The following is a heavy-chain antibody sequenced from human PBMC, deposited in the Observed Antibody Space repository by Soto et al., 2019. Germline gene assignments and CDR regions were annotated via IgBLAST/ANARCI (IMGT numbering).Heavy chain of an antibody. CDR2: ISAYNGNT. J-gene: IGHJ5*02. V-gene: IGHV1-18*01. D-gene: IGHD3-3*01. CDR1: GYTFTSYG. CDR3: ARKRITIFGVVIDALGFDP. Sequence: ASVKVSFKASGYTFTSYGISWVRQAPGQGLEWMGWISAYNGNTIYAQKLQGRVTMTTDTSTSTAYMELRSLRSDDTAVYYCARKRITIFGVVIDALGFDPWGQGTLVTVSS.